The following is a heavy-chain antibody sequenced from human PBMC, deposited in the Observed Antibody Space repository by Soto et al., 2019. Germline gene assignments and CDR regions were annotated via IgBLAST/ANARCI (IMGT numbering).Heavy chain of an antibody. CDR1: GFTFSNYA. J-gene: IGHJ4*02. Sequence: EVQLLDSGGGLVQPGGSLRLSCAASGFTFSNYAMSWVRQAPGKGLEWVSGVGGSGDSTYNEDSVKGRFTISRDNSKDTLYMQMNSLRAEDTAVYYCAKSPLGYCSGGSCYTPHYFDYWGQGTLVTVSS. CDR3: AKSPLGYCSGGSCYTPHYFDY. D-gene: IGHD2-15*01. V-gene: IGHV3-23*01. CDR2: VGGSGDST.